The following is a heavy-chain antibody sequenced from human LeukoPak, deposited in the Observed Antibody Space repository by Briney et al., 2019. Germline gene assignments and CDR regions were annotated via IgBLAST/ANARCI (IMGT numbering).Heavy chain of an antibody. CDR3: ARGSTMRGDWLLYHDYYYYGMDV. Sequence: AASVKVSCTASGYTFTGYYMHWVRQAPGQGLEWMGWINPNSGGTNYAQKFQGRVTMTRDTSISTAYMELSRLRSDDTAVYYCARGSTMRGDWLLYHDYYYYGMDVWGQGTTVTVSS. CDR2: INPNSGGT. CDR1: GYTFTGYY. V-gene: IGHV1-2*02. D-gene: IGHD3/OR15-3a*01. J-gene: IGHJ6*02.